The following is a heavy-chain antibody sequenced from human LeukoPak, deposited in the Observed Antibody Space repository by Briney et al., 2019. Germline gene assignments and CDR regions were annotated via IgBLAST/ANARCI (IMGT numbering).Heavy chain of an antibody. V-gene: IGHV4-34*01. D-gene: IGHD3-10*01. CDR1: GGSFSGYY. J-gene: IGHJ6*03. CDR3: ARAPPKYYYGSGSSPYYYMDV. Sequence: PSETLSLTCAVYGGSFSGYYWSWIRQPPGKGLEWIGEINHSGSTNYNPSLKSRVTISVDTSKNQFSLKLSPVTAADTAVYYCARAPPKYYYGSGSSPYYYMDVWGKGTTATVSS. CDR2: INHSGST.